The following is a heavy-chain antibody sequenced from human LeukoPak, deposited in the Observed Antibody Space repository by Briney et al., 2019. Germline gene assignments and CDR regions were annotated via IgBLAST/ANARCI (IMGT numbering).Heavy chain of an antibody. CDR1: GFTFSSYA. Sequence: GGSLRLSCAASGFTFSSYAMSWVRQAPGKGLEWVAVISYDGSNKYYADSVKGRFTISRDNSKNTLYLQMNSLRAEDTAVYYCAREYYDILTGYLSYFDYWGQGTLVTVSS. V-gene: IGHV3-30*04. J-gene: IGHJ4*02. CDR2: ISYDGSNK. D-gene: IGHD3-9*01. CDR3: AREYYDILTGYLSYFDY.